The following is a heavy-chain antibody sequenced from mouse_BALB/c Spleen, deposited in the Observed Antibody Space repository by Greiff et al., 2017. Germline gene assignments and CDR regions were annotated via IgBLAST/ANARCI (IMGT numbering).Heavy chain of an antibody. CDR3: AKDYRYDLYYAMDD. J-gene: IGHJ4*01. D-gene: IGHD2-14*01. CDR2: IDPANGNT. V-gene: IGHV14-3*02. CDR1: GFNIKDTY. Sequence: EVQLQQSGAELVKPGASVKLSCTASGFNIKDTYMHWVKQRPEQGLEWIGRIDPANGNTKYDPKFQGKATITADTSSNTAYLQLSSLTSEDTAVYYCAKDYRYDLYYAMDDWGQGTSVTVSS.